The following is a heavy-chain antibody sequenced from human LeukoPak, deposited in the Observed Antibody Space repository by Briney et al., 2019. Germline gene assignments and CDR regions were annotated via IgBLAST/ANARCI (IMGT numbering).Heavy chain of an antibody. V-gene: IGHV4-34*01. CDR2: INHSGST. CDR3: AMTYYYDSSLHYFDY. Sequence: SETLSLTCAVYGESFGGYYWTWIRQPPGKGLEWIGEINHSGSTNYNSSLKSRVTISVDTSKNQFSLKLSSVTAADTAVYYCAMTYYYDSSLHYFDYWGQGTLVTVSS. J-gene: IGHJ4*02. D-gene: IGHD3-22*01. CDR1: GESFGGYY.